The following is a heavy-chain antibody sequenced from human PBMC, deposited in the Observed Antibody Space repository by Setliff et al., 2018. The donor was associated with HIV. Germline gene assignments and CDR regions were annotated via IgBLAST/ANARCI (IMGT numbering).Heavy chain of an antibody. V-gene: IGHV4-38-2*02. J-gene: IGHJ4*02. CDR1: GYSISSGYY. CDR3: GRQAWDHQSSGYFVDY. Sequence: LSLTCTVSGYSISSGYYWGWIRQPPGKGLEWIGSIYQTGSTNYNPSLKSRVTVSLDMSKNQFSLKLTSVTAADTAVYYCGRQAWDHQSSGYFVDYWGQGTLVTVSS. CDR2: IYQTGST. D-gene: IGHD6-19*01.